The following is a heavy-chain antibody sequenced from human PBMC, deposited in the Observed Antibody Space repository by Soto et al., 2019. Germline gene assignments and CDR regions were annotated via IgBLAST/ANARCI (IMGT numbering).Heavy chain of an antibody. Sequence: TLSLTCTVSGGSISNGGYYWDCVRQEPGKGLEWIGYIHYSGSTWYNPSLESRVTISVDTSKDQFSLKLRSVTAADTAVYYCARVRGSGSYAAYYFDSWGQGTLVTVS. J-gene: IGHJ4*01. CDR2: IHYSGST. V-gene: IGHV4-31*03. CDR1: GGSISNGGYY. CDR3: ARVRGSGSYAAYYFDS. D-gene: IGHD3-10*01.